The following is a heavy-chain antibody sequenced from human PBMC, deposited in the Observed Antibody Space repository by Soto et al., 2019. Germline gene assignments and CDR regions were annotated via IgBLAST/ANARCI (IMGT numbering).Heavy chain of an antibody. J-gene: IGHJ6*04. CDR2: ISTSVSTI. V-gene: IGHV3-48*03. CDR1: GFTFSSYE. D-gene: IGHD3-3*01. CDR3: ARDRTDFRSGYRHYYSGMAV. Sequence: EVQLVESGGGLVQPGGSLRLSCAAYGFTFSSYEMNWVRQAPGKGLEWVSFISTSVSTIYYADSVKGRFTISRDNAKNSLYLKRNGLRAEYTAVYYGARDRTDFRSGYRHYYSGMAVGGKGTTVTVSS.